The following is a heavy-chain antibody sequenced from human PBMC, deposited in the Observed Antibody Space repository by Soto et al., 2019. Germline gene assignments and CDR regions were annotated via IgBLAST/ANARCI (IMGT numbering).Heavy chain of an antibody. CDR1: GFTFSSYD. D-gene: IGHD7-27*01. CDR3: AREAGEGAFDI. Sequence: GGSLRLSCAASGFTFSSYDMHWVRQATGKGLEWVSAIGTAGDTYYPGSVKGRFTISRENAKNSLYLQMNSLRAGDMAVYYCAREAGEGAFDIWGQGTMVTVSS. V-gene: IGHV3-13*01. J-gene: IGHJ3*02. CDR2: IGTAGDT.